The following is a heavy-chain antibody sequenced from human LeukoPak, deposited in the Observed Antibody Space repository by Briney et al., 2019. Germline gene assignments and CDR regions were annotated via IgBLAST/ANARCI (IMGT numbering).Heavy chain of an antibody. CDR3: ARSSVVTAMVHLEY. J-gene: IGHJ4*02. V-gene: IGHV1-46*01. D-gene: IGHD2-21*02. CDR2: ISPSGGST. Sequence: GASVKVSCKASGYTFTSYYMHWVRQAPGQGLEWMGIISPSGGSTTYAQKFQGRVTMTRDTSTSTSYMELSSLRSEDTAVYYCARSSVVTAMVHLEYWGQGTLVTVSS. CDR1: GYTFTSYY.